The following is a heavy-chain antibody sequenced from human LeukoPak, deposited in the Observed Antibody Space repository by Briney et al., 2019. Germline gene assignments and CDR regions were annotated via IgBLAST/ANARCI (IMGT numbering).Heavy chain of an antibody. CDR1: GGSISSYD. D-gene: IGHD3-10*01. V-gene: IGHV4-4*07. J-gene: IGHJ4*02. CDR3: ARGFPYGSGSYSY. Sequence: PSETLSLTCTVSGGSISSYDLTWIRQPAGKGLEWMGRIYTSGSTDYNPSLKSRVTMSLDTSKNQISLELTSVTAADTAVYYCARGFPYGSGSYSYWGQGTLVTVSS. CDR2: IYTSGST.